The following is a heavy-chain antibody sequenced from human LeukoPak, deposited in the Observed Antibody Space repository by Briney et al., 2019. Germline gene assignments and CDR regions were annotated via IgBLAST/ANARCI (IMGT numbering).Heavy chain of an antibody. CDR2: ISGSGSVT. Sequence: GGSLRLSCAASGFTFSGHGMNWVRQAPGKGLEWVSGISGSGSVTYYADSVKGRFTISRDNSKNMLSLQVNSLRDEDTAVYYCAKLWSGTILNWFDPWGQGTLVTVSS. CDR3: AKLWSGTILNWFDP. D-gene: IGHD3-3*01. V-gene: IGHV3-23*01. J-gene: IGHJ5*02. CDR1: GFTFSGHG.